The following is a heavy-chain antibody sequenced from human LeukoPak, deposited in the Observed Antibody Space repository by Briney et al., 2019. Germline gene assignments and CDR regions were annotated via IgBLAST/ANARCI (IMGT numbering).Heavy chain of an antibody. D-gene: IGHD5-24*01. Sequence: GGSLRLSCAASGFTFSNHAMHWVRQGPGKGLEWVAVISDDGTSKFYADSVKGRFTIFRDNSKNTLFLQINSLRPEDTAMYYCARVDDLDAFDIWGQGTLVTVSS. J-gene: IGHJ3*02. V-gene: IGHV3-30*04. CDR1: GFTFSNHA. CDR2: ISDDGTSK. CDR3: ARVDDLDAFDI.